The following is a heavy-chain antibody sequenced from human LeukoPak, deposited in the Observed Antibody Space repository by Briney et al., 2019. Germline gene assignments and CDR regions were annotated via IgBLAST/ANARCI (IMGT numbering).Heavy chain of an antibody. D-gene: IGHD6-19*01. CDR3: VNGGVAVARY. Sequence: GGSLRLSCSASGFTFSNYAMHWVRQAPGKGLEYVSAISGTGGSTYYADSVKGRFTISRDNSKNTLFLQMSSLRPEDAAVYYCVNGGVAVARYWGQGTLVTVSS. J-gene: IGHJ4*02. CDR2: ISGTGGST. CDR1: GFTFSNYA. V-gene: IGHV3-64D*09.